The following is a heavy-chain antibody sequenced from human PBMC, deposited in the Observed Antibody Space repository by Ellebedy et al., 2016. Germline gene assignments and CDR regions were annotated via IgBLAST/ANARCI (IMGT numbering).Heavy chain of an antibody. V-gene: IGHV1-69*13. CDR2: IIPIFGTA. CDR3: ARPPIRNYYYYYMDV. D-gene: IGHD2-2*02. CDR1: GGTFSSYA. Sequence: SVKVSCXASGGTFSSYAISWVRQAPGQGLEWMGGIIPIFGTANCAQKFQGRVTITADESTSTAYMELSSLRSEDTAVYYCARPPIRNYYYYYMDVWGKGTTVTVSS. J-gene: IGHJ6*03.